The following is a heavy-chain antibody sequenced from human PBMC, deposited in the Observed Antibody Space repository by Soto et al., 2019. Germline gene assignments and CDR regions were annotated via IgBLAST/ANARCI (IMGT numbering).Heavy chain of an antibody. D-gene: IGHD3-3*01. J-gene: IGHJ6*02. CDR1: GFTFSSYA. CDR2: ISGSGGST. CDR3: AKDDFWSGYGYGMDV. Sequence: GGSLRLSCAASGFTFSSYAMSWVRQAPGKGLEWVSAISGSGGSTYYADSVKGRFTTSRDNSKNTLYLQMNSLRAEDTAVYYCAKDDFWSGYGYGMDVWGQGTTVTSP. V-gene: IGHV3-23*01.